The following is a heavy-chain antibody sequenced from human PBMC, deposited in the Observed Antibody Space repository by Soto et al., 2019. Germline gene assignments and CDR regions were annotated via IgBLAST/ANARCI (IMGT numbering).Heavy chain of an antibody. CDR3: ARIPTRGDVDYFDY. CDR2: INYSGNT. D-gene: IGHD5-12*01. J-gene: IGHJ4*02. Sequence: SETLSLTCTVSGGSSNRNYWNWIRQPPGKGLEWIGYINYSGNTNYNPSLKSRVTISIDTSKNQFSLKLSSVTAADTAIYFCARIPTRGDVDYFDYWGQGTLVTVSS. CDR1: GGSSNRNY. V-gene: IGHV4-59*08.